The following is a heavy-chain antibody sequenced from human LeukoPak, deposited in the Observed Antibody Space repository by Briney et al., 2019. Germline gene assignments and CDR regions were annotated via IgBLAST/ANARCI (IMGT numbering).Heavy chain of an antibody. CDR1: GGSFSGYY. V-gene: IGHV4-34*01. D-gene: IGHD2-8*02. J-gene: IGHJ6*03. CDR2: INHSGST. CDR3: ARMAEFHTGHYYYYMDV. Sequence: SETLSLTCAVYGGSFSGYYWSWIRQPPGKGLEWIGEINHSGSTNYNPSLKSRVTISVDTSKNQFSLKLSSVTAADTAVYYCARMAEFHTGHYYYYMDVWGKGTTVTVSS.